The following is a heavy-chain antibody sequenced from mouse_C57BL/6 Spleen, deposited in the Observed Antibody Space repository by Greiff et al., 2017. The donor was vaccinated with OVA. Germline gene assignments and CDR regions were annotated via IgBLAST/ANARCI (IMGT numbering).Heavy chain of an antibody. V-gene: IGHV1-82*01. D-gene: IGHD2-4*01. CDR2: IYPGDGDT. J-gene: IGHJ2*01. CDR3: ARKENDYDPYYFDY. Sequence: VQLQQSGPELVKPGASVKISCKASGYAFSSSWMNWVKQRPGKGLEWIGRIYPGDGDTNYNGKFKGKATLTADKSSSTAYMQLSSLTSEDSAVYFCARKENDYDPYYFDYWGQGTTLTVSS. CDR1: GYAFSSSW.